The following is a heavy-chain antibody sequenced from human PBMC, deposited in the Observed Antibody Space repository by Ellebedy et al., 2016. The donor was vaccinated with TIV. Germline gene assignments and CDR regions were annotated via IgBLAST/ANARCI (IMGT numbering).Heavy chain of an antibody. CDR3: ARASGGSGGDDWFDP. D-gene: IGHD3-10*01. CDR2: ISAYNGNT. J-gene: IGHJ5*02. CDR1: GYTFNSHG. Sequence: ASVKVSCXASGYTFNSHGISWVRQAPGQGLEWMGWISAYNGNTNYAQKVQGRVTMTTDTSTSTAYMELRSLRSDDTAVYYCARASGGSGGDDWFDPWGQGTLVTVSS. V-gene: IGHV1-18*01.